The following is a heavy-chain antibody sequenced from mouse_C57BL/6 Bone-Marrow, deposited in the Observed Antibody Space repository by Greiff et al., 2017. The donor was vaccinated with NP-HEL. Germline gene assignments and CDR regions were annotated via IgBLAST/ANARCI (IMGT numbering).Heavy chain of an antibody. Sequence: QVQLKESGAELARPGASVKMSCKASGYTFTSYTMHWVKQRPGQGLEWIGYINPSSGYTKYNQKFKDKATLTADKSSSTAYMQLSSLTSEDSAVYYCARSDGNFYFDYWGQGTTLTVSS. CDR1: GYTFTSYT. V-gene: IGHV1-4*01. D-gene: IGHD2-1*01. CDR2: INPSSGYT. J-gene: IGHJ2*01. CDR3: ARSDGNFYFDY.